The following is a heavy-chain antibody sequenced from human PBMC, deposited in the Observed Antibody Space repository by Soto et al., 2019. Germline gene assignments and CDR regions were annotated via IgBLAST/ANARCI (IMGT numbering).Heavy chain of an antibody. CDR1: GGSFSGYY. CDR3: ARRDRSGFSYWLDT. D-gene: IGHD3-22*01. Sequence: PSETLSLTCAVYGGSFSGYYWTWIRQPPGKGLEWIGEINHSGTINFNPSLKSRLTISLDTSKNHFSLKLSSVTAADTAAYYCARRDRSGFSYWLDTWGQGTLVTVSS. CDR2: INHSGTI. V-gene: IGHV4-34*01. J-gene: IGHJ5*02.